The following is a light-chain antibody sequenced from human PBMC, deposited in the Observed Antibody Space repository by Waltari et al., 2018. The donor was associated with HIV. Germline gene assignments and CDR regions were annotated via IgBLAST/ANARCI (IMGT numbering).Light chain of an antibody. CDR1: QNILYNSNNKNY. J-gene: IGKJ1*01. V-gene: IGKV4-1*01. Sequence: DIVMTQSPGSLAVSVGERATINCKSSQNILYNSNNKNYLAWYQQKPGQPPRLLIYWASTRESGVPDRFSGSGSGTDFSLTISSLRAEDVAVYFCQQYYTTPRTFGQGTKVEIK. CDR2: WAS. CDR3: QQYYTTPRT.